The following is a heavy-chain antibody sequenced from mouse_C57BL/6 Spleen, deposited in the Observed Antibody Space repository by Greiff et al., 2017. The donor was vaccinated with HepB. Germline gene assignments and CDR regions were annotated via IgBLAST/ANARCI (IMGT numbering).Heavy chain of an antibody. Sequence: QVQLKESGAELVRPGTSVKVSCKASGYAFTNYLIEWVKQRPGQGLEWIGVINPGSGGTNYNEKFKGKATLTADKSSSTAYMQLSSLTSEDSAVYFCARDRHYFDYWGQGTTLTVSS. J-gene: IGHJ2*01. CDR3: ARDRHYFDY. CDR1: GYAFTNYL. V-gene: IGHV1-54*01. CDR2: INPGSGGT.